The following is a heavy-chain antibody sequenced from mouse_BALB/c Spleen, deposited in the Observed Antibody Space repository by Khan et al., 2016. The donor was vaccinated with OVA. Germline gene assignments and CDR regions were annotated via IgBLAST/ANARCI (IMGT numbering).Heavy chain of an antibody. V-gene: IGHV1S137*01. J-gene: IGHJ3*01. CDR3: TGGAGGSCFAY. CDR2: ISTYYGDV. D-gene: IGHD1-1*01. CDR1: GYTFTDFT. Sequence: VELVESGAELVRPGVSVKISCKGSGYTFTDFTIHWVKQSHALSLEWIGVISTYYGDVTYNQKFKGKATMTVDKSSSTTYMELARLTSEDSAIYFCTGGAGGSCFAYWGQGTLVTVSA.